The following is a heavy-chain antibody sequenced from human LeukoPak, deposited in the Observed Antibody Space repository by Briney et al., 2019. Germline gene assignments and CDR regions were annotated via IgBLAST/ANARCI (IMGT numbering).Heavy chain of an antibody. J-gene: IGHJ4*02. CDR2: IYHTGST. CDR1: GGSISSGSW. CDR3: AREVGVSWVNYFDY. D-gene: IGHD1-26*01. V-gene: IGHV4-4*02. Sequence: PSETLSLTCAVSGGSISSGSWWSWVRQPPGKGLEWIGQIYHTGSTNYDPSLESRVTISIDKSKNQFSLKLSSVTAADTAVYYCAREVGVSWVNYFDYWGQGTLVTVSS.